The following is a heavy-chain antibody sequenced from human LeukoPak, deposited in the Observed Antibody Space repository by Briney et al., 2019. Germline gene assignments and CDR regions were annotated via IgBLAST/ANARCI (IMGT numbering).Heavy chain of an antibody. J-gene: IGHJ4*02. CDR2: IYYSGST. D-gene: IGHD3-22*01. CDR1: HGSISSYY. Sequence: SETLSLTCTVSHGSISSYYWSWIRQPPGKGLEWIGYIYYSGSTNYNPSLKSRVTISVDTSKNQFSLKLNSVTAADTAVYYCARQSCPDDSWGALDYWGQGTLVTVSS. V-gene: IGHV4-59*08. CDR3: ARQSCPDDSWGALDY.